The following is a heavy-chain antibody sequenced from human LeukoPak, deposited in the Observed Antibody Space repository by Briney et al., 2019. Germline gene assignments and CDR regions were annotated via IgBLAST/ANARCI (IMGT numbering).Heavy chain of an antibody. Sequence: GGSLRLSCTASGFTFGDYAMSWFRQAPGWGLEWVGLIRGKAYGATTEYAASVKGRFTISRDDSTSIVYLQMDSLKTEDTAVYYCARNTYETRGDYYDYWGQGTLVTVSS. D-gene: IGHD2-21*01. CDR2: IRGKAYGATT. V-gene: IGHV3-49*03. J-gene: IGHJ4*02. CDR3: ARNTYETRGDYYDY. CDR1: GFTFGDYA.